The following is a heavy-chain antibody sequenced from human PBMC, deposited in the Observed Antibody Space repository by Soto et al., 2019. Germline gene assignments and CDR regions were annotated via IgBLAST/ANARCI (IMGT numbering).Heavy chain of an antibody. D-gene: IGHD1-26*01. J-gene: IGHJ4*02. CDR1: GGSISSYY. V-gene: IGHV4-59*01. Sequence: QVQLQESGPGLVKPSETLSLTCTVSGGSISSYYCSWIRQPPGKGLEWIGYIYYRGSTNYNPSLTSRVTISVDTSKNKFSLKLCSVTAADTAVYYCAREGSVGGSYFDYWGQGTLVTDSS. CDR2: IYYRGST. CDR3: AREGSVGGSYFDY.